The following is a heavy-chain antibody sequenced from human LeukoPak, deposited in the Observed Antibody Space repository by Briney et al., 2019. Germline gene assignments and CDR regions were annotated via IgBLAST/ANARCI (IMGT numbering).Heavy chain of an antibody. Sequence: PGGSLRLSCAASGFTFSSYGMHWVRQAPGKGLEWVAVISYDGSNKYYADSVKGRFTISRDNSKNTLYLQMNSLRDEDTAVYYCARAVGNYYGSSSGYWYFDLRGRGTQVTVSS. D-gene: IGHD3-22*01. CDR2: ISYDGSNK. V-gene: IGHV3-30*03. CDR1: GFTFSSYG. CDR3: ARAVGNYYGSSSGYWYFDL. J-gene: IGHJ2*01.